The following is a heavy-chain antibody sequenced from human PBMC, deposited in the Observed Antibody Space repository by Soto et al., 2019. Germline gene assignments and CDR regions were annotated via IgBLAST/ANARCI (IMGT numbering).Heavy chain of an antibody. D-gene: IGHD4-17*01. J-gene: IGHJ4*02. V-gene: IGHV4-38-2*02. CDR3: ARDAAYGDYVDY. Sequence: SETLSLTCAVSGYSISSGYYWGWIRQPPGKGLEWIGSIYHSGSTYYNPSLKSRVTISVDTSKNQFSLKLSSVTAADTAVYYCARDAAYGDYVDYWGQGNLVT. CDR1: GYSISSGYY. CDR2: IYHSGST.